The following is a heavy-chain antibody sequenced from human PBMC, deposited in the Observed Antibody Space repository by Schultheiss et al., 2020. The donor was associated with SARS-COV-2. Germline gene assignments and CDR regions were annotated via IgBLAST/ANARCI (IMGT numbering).Heavy chain of an antibody. CDR3: AREEGRYCSSTSCYEGRDY. CDR2: ISSTSNYI. CDR1: GFTFSTYS. J-gene: IGHJ4*02. D-gene: IGHD2-2*01. Sequence: GESLKISCAASGFTFSTYSMNWVRQAPGKGLEWVSYISSTSNYIYYADSVKGRFTISRDNAKNSLYLQMNSLRAEDTAVYYCAREEGRYCSSTSCYEGRDYWGQGTLVTVSS. V-gene: IGHV3-21*05.